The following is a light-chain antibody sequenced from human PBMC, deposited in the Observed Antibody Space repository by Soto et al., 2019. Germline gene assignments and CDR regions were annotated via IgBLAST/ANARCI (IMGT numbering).Light chain of an antibody. CDR2: GAS. Sequence: EVVLTQSPGTLSLSPGERATLSCRASQSVSNNLAWYQQKRGQAPRLLMYGASTRATGIPARFSGSGSGTEFTLTISSLQSADFAVYFCQQYNNWARTFGQGTKVDI. J-gene: IGKJ1*01. V-gene: IGKV3-15*01. CDR1: QSVSNN. CDR3: QQYNNWART.